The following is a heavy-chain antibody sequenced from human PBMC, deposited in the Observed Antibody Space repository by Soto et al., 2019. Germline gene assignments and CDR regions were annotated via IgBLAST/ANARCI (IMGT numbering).Heavy chain of an antibody. CDR2: INHSGST. V-gene: IGHV4-34*01. CDR3: ARGGLFDGPPAVSYYYSYMDV. D-gene: IGHD3-9*01. J-gene: IGHJ6*03. CDR1: GGSFSGYY. Sequence: SETLSLTCAVYGGSFSGYYWSWIRQPPGKGLEWIGEINHSGSTNYNPSLKSRVTISVDTSKNQFSLKLSSVTAADTAVYYCARGGLFDGPPAVSYYYSYMDVWGKGTTVTVSS.